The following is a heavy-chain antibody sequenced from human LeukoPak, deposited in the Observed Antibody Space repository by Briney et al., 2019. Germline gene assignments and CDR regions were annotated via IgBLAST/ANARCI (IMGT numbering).Heavy chain of an antibody. CDR3: VAAAGVFDY. D-gene: IGHD6-13*01. Sequence: GGSLRLSCAASGLTFSRFDMHWVRHATGKGLEWVSVIGTAGDTYYSGSVKGRFTISRENAKNSLYLQMNSVRAGDTAVYYCVAAAGVFDYWGQGTLVTVSS. CDR1: GLTFSRFD. J-gene: IGHJ4*02. CDR2: IGTAGDT. V-gene: IGHV3-13*04.